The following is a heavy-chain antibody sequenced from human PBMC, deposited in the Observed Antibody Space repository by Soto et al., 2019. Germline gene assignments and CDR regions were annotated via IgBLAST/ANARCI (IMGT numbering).Heavy chain of an antibody. Sequence: QITLRESGPTLVKPTQTLTLTCSFSGFSLSSAAVGVNWIRQPPGKAPEWLALIYWDDDNHYSPSLKSRLTVTNDTSKHQVLLTMTNIYPLDTATYHCPHGRGWLSDYWGQGTLVTVSS. J-gene: IGHJ4*02. V-gene: IGHV2-5*02. CDR2: IYWDDDN. CDR1: GFSLSSAAVG. CDR3: PHGRGWLSDY. D-gene: IGHD6-19*01.